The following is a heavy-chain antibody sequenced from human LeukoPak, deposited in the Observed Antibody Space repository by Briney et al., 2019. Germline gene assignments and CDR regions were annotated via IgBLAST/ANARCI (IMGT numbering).Heavy chain of an antibody. J-gene: IGHJ5*02. CDR2: IYYSGGT. CDR1: GDSISSSSYY. CDR3: AREKIGYYDGSGRGWFDP. Sequence: SETLSLTCTVSGDSISSSSYYWGWIRQPPGKGLEWIGSIYYSGGTYYNASLKSRLTISIDTSKNQFSLNLSSVTAADTAVYYCAREKIGYYDGSGRGWFDPWGQGTLVTVSS. D-gene: IGHD3-22*01. V-gene: IGHV4-39*02.